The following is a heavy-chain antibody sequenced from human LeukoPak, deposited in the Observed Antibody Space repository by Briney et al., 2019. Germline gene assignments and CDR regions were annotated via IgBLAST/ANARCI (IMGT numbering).Heavy chain of an antibody. Sequence: SETLSLTCTVSGGSISSGGYYWSWIRQHPGKGLEWIGYIYYSGSTYYNPSLKSRVTISVDTSKNQFSLKLSSVTAADTAVYYCARDPILGGSGPDYWGQGILVTVSS. CDR2: IYYSGST. CDR1: GGSISSGGYY. J-gene: IGHJ4*02. V-gene: IGHV4-31*03. D-gene: IGHD1-26*01. CDR3: ARDPILGGSGPDY.